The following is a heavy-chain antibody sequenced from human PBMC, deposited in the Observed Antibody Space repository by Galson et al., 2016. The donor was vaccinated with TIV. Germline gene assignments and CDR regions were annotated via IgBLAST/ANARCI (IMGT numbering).Heavy chain of an antibody. D-gene: IGHD3-16*01. V-gene: IGHV2-70*04. CDR1: GFSLGTSGMR. J-gene: IGHJ4*02. CDR3: ARMSALGGVSDY. Sequence: PALVKPTQTLTLTCSFSGFSLGTSGMRVSWIRQPPGKALEWLARIDWDDDKFYSTSLKTRLTISKDPSKDQVVLTMTNLDPIDTAIYYCARMSALGGVSDYWGQGTLVTVSS. CDR2: IDWDDDK.